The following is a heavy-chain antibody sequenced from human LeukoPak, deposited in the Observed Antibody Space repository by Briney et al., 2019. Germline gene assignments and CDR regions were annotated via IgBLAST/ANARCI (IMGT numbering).Heavy chain of an antibody. J-gene: IGHJ4*02. V-gene: IGHV4-4*07. Sequence: SETLSLTCTVPGGSISSYYWSWIRQPAGKGLEWIGRIYTSGSTNYNPSLKSRVTMSVDTSKNQFSLKLSSVTAADTAVYYCARAGYCSGGSCYSLDYWGQGTLVTVSS. CDR2: IYTSGST. CDR3: ARAGYCSGGSCYSLDY. D-gene: IGHD2-15*01. CDR1: GGSISSYY.